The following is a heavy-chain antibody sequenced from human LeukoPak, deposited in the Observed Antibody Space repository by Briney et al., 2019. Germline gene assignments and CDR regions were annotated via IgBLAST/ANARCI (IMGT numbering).Heavy chain of an antibody. CDR2: IYTSGST. CDR3: AKDGGNFWFDS. D-gene: IGHD2-15*01. V-gene: IGHV4-61*02. Sequence: SQTLSLTCTVSGGSISSGSYYWSWIRQPAGTGLEWIGRIYTSGSTNYNPSLKSRLTMSVDTSKNQFSLKLSSVTAADTAVYYCAKDGGNFWFDSWGQGTLVTVSS. J-gene: IGHJ5*01. CDR1: GGSISSGSYY.